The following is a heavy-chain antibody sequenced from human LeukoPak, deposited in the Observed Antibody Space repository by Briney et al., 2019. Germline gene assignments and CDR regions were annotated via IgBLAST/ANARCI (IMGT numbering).Heavy chain of an antibody. CDR2: IQYGGSNE. D-gene: IGHD6-19*01. CDR1: GFTFSGYG. J-gene: IGHJ4*02. V-gene: IGHV3-30*02. CDR3: AKGQGWYVDY. Sequence: GGSLRLSCAASGFTFSGYGMHWVRQAPGKGLEWVAFIQYGGSNEKYVDSVKGRFTVSRDNSKNMLYLQMNSLRAEDTSVYYCAKGQGWYVDYWGQGTLVTVSS.